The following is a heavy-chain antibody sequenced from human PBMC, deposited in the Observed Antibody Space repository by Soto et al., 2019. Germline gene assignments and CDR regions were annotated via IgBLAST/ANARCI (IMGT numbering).Heavy chain of an antibody. J-gene: IGHJ4*02. V-gene: IGHV3-30-3*01. Sequence: TGGSLRLSYAAPGFTFGIYALHWVRQAPGKGLEWVAVMSPNGNNQYYADSVKGRFTISRDTSKSTLYLQMTSLRPDDTAVYYCATGANFYYDTSRYWGQGTLVTVSS. CDR3: ATGANFYYDTSRY. D-gene: IGHD3-22*01. CDR2: MSPNGNNQ. CDR1: GFTFGIYA.